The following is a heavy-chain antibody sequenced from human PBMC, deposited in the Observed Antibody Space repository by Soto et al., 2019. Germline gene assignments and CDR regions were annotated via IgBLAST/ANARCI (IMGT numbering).Heavy chain of an antibody. V-gene: IGHV3-11*01. CDR2: ISSSGSTI. Sequence: KPWGSLRLCCASSVFTFSDYSMSWIRQAPGKGLEWVPYISSSGSTIYYADSVKGRFTIARDNAKNSLYLQMNSLRAEDAAVYYCARTYSSYPLFFDYWGQGTMVTVSS. CDR1: VFTFSDYS. CDR3: ARTYSSYPLFFDY. J-gene: IGHJ4*02. D-gene: IGHD5-12*01.